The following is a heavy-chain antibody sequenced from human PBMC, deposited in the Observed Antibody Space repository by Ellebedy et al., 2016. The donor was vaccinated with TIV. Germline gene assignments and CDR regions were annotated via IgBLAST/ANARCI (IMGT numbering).Heavy chain of an antibody. CDR3: ARGKLGVRGLDV. CDR1: GGYFTGFY. Sequence: MPSETLSLTCAVHGGYFTGFYWSWIRQSPGKGPEWIGEIYHSGSTDYNPSLKSRVTISVDTSKNQFSLKLTSVTAADTAVYYCARGKLGVRGLDVWGQGTTVTVSS. CDR2: IYHSGST. V-gene: IGHV4-34*01. J-gene: IGHJ6*02. D-gene: IGHD3-10*01.